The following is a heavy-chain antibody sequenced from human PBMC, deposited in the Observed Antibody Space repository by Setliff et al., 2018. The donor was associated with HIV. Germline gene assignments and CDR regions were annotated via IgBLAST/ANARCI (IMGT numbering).Heavy chain of an antibody. CDR3: ARGVPLLPPHY. Sequence: SETLSLTCTVSGDSISNNNYYWGWIRQPPGKGPEWIGSIFYSETVYYGGRTYYSPSLKSRVTISVDTSKNQFSLSLTSVTAADTAVYYCARGVPLLPPHYWGQGTLVTVSS. J-gene: IGHJ4*02. CDR2: IFYSETVYYGGRT. V-gene: IGHV4-39*07. CDR1: GDSISNNNYY. D-gene: IGHD2-21*02.